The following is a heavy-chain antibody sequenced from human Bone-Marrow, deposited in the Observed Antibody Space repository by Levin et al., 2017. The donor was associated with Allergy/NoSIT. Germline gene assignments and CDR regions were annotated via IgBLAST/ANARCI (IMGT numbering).Heavy chain of an antibody. Sequence: SETLSLTCTVIGGSISSGDYYWGWIRQPPGKGLEWIGYIYHTGATYYNPSLKSRLTMSVDTSKNQFSLELNSVTVADTAVYYCGRGNRGIDYWGQGTLVTVSS. CDR1: GGSISSGDYY. V-gene: IGHV4-30-4*01. CDR3: GRGNRGIDY. CDR2: IYHTGAT. J-gene: IGHJ4*02. D-gene: IGHD6-13*01.